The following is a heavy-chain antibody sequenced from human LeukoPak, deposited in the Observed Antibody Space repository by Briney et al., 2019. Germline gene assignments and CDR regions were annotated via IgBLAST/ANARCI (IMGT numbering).Heavy chain of an antibody. CDR2: INPNSGGT. Sequence: GASVKVSCKASGYTFTSYYMHWVRQAPGQGLEWMRWINPNSGGTNYAQKFQGRVTMTRDTSISTAYMELSRLRSDDTAVSYCASWGYDSSGRRFDYWGQGTLVTVSS. D-gene: IGHD3-22*01. CDR3: ASWGYDSSGRRFDY. CDR1: GYTFTSYY. J-gene: IGHJ4*02. V-gene: IGHV1-2*02.